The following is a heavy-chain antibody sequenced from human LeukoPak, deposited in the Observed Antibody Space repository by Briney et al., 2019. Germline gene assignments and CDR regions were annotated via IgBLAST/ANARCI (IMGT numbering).Heavy chain of an antibody. CDR1: GFTFNSYA. CDR3: AKGRSGSCYSQSDY. Sequence: GGSLRLSCAASGFTFNSYAMSWVRQAPGKGLEWVSSIDGSGGTTYYADSVKGRFTVSRDNSKNTPYLQMNSLRVEDTALYYCAKGRSGSCYSQSDYWGQGTLVTVSS. J-gene: IGHJ4*02. V-gene: IGHV3-23*01. D-gene: IGHD2-15*01. CDR2: IDGSGGTT.